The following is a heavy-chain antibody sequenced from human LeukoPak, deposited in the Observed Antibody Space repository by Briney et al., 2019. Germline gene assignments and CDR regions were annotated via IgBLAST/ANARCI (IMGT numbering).Heavy chain of an antibody. V-gene: IGHV3-30*02. J-gene: IGHJ4*02. CDR1: GFTFSNAW. D-gene: IGHD6-13*01. CDR2: IRYDGSNK. Sequence: PGGSLRLSCAASGFTFSNAWMSWVRQAPGKGLEWVAFIRYDGSNKYYADSVKGRFTISRDNSKNTLYLQMNSLRAEDTAVYYCAKDGYSSSWSTILMDKPIEFDYWGQGTLVTVSS. CDR3: AKDGYSSSWSTILMDKPIEFDY.